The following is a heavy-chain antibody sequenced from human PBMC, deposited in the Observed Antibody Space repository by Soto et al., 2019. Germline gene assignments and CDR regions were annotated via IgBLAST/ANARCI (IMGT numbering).Heavy chain of an antibody. Sequence: QVQLQESGPGLVKPSQTLSLTCTVSGGSISSGGYFWSWIRQPPGKGLEWIGNIFYSGTTYYNPSRKSRVTTSVDTTKNQCSLKLSSVTAADTAGYFCARGVLYWGQGTLVTVSS. D-gene: IGHD1-1*01. CDR3: ARGVLY. CDR2: IFYSGTT. CDR1: GGSISSGGYF. J-gene: IGHJ4*02. V-gene: IGHV4-31*03.